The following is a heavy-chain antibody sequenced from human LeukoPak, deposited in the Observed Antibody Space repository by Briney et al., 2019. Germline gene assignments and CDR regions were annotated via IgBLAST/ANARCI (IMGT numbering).Heavy chain of an antibody. CDR2: ITPNSGGT. D-gene: IGHD3-3*01. Sequence: LAASVKVSCKASGYTFTDYYINWGRQVPGQGLEWMGWITPNSGGTNYAQKFQGRVTMTRDTSISTVYMELSGLRSDDTAVYFCARTAQFGVVEDAFNIWGQGTMVTVSS. CDR3: ARTAQFGVVEDAFNI. CDR1: GYTFTDYY. V-gene: IGHV1-2*03. J-gene: IGHJ3*02.